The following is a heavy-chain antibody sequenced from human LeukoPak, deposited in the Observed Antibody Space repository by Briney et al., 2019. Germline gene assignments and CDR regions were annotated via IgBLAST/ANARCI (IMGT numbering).Heavy chain of an antibody. Sequence: ASVKVSCKASGYTFTGYYMHWVRQAPGQGLEWMGWINPNSGGTNYAQKFQGRVTMTRDTSIGTAYMELSRLRSDDTAVYYCARDHTVTTYYYYYYYMDVWGKGTTVTVSS. J-gene: IGHJ6*03. CDR2: INPNSGGT. CDR3: ARDHTVTTYYYYYYYMDV. D-gene: IGHD4-11*01. V-gene: IGHV1-2*02. CDR1: GYTFTGYY.